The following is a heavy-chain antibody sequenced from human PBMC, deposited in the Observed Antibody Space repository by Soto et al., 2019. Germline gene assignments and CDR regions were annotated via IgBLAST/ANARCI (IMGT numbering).Heavy chain of an antibody. CDR3: TRGMSLTGLY. CDR1: GGSISTSNYY. Sequence: SETLSLTCSVSGGSISTSNYYWGWIRQPPGKGLEWIGSIYYTGSTYYNPSLKSRVTISVDTSKNQFSLKLSSVTAADSAVYFCTRGMSLTGLYWGQGTLVTVSS. J-gene: IGHJ4*02. D-gene: IGHD3-9*01. CDR2: IYYTGST. V-gene: IGHV4-39*01.